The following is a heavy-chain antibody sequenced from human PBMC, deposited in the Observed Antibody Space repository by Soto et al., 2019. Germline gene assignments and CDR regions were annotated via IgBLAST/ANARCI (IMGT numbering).Heavy chain of an antibody. CDR2: IWYDGRNK. CDR1: GFTFSSYG. CDR3: ARGAADNSLDY. Sequence: QVQLVESGGGVVQPGRSLRLSCAAPGFTFSSYGMHWVRQAPGKGLEWLALIWYDGRNKYYTDSVKGRFTISRDNFKNTVNLQMISLRAEDTAVYYCARGAADNSLDYWGQGTLVTVSS. D-gene: IGHD2-15*01. V-gene: IGHV3-33*01. J-gene: IGHJ4*02.